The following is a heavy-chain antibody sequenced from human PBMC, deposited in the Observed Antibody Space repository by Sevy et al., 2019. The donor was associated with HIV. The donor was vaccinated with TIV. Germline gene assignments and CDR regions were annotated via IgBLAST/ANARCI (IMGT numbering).Heavy chain of an antibody. CDR2: INPNSGGT. V-gene: IGHV1-2*02. J-gene: IGHJ6*02. D-gene: IGHD6-13*01. CDR3: ARAERNIAAAGTGYYGMDV. CDR1: GYTFTGYY. Sequence: ASVKVSCKASGYTFTGYYMHWVRQAPGQGLEWMGWINPNSGGTNYAQKFQGRVTMTRDTSISTAYMELSRLRSDDTAGYYCARAERNIAAAGTGYYGMDVWGQGTTVTVSS.